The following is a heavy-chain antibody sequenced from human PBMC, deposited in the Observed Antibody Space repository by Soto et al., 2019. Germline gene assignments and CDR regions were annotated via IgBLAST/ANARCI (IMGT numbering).Heavy chain of an antibody. J-gene: IGHJ4*02. V-gene: IGHV3-7*01. CDR2: VKQDGSEK. D-gene: IGHD6-19*01. Sequence: EVKLVESGGGLVQPGGSLRLSCAASGFTFSSYWMSWVRQAPGKGLEWVANVKQDGSEKYYVDSVKGRFTIYRDNTKNTLVLQMNRLRTEDTSVYYCARGTAVAVYFFEYWGQGNLVTVSS. CDR1: GFTFSSYW. CDR3: ARGTAVAVYFFEY.